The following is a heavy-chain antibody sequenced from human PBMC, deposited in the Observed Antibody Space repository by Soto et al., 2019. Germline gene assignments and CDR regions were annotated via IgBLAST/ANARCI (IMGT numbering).Heavy chain of an antibody. CDR3: ASYSSSSGPNWYFDL. J-gene: IGHJ2*01. CDR1: GYTFTSYA. V-gene: IGHV1-3*01. Sequence: ALVKVSWKASGYTFTSYAMHWVRQAPGQRLEWMGWINAGNGNTKYSQKFQGRVTITRDTSASTAYMELSSLRSEDTAVYYCASYSSSSGPNWYFDLWGRGTLVTVSS. CDR2: INAGNGNT. D-gene: IGHD6-6*01.